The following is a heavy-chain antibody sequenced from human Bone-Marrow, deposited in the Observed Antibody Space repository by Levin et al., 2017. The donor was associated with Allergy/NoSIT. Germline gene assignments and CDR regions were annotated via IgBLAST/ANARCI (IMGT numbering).Heavy chain of an antibody. D-gene: IGHD1-26*01. J-gene: IGHJ3*02. V-gene: IGHV3-23*01. CDR1: GFTFRSYT. CDR2: LRYSGDTT. Sequence: GESLKISCAASGFTFRSYTMTWVRQAPGRGLEWVSTLRYSGDTTYYADSVKGRFTISRDGSKDTLFLQMNSLRAEDTAVYYCAKGRSSGSPYRAFDMWGQGTMVTVSS. CDR3: AKGRSSGSPYRAFDM.